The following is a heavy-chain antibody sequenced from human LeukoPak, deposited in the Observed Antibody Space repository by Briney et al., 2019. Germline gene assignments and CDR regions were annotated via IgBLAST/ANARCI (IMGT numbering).Heavy chain of an antibody. D-gene: IGHD3-10*01. J-gene: IGHJ4*02. CDR2: ISWNSGRI. Sequence: GGSLRLSCVASGFIFDDYAMHWVRQAPGKGLEWVSGISWNSGRIVYADSVKVRFTISRDNSKNTLYLQMNSLRAEDTAVYYCARVVPPTDYGSGSYFWDPYYFDYWGQGTLVTVSS. CDR3: ARVVPPTDYGSGSYFWDPYYFDY. V-gene: IGHV3-9*01. CDR1: GFIFDDYA.